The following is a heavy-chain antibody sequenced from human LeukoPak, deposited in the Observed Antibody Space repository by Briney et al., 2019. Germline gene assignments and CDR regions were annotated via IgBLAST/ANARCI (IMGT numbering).Heavy chain of an antibody. CDR2: IYYSGST. CDR1: GGSISSYY. CDR3: ARKAADWFDP. V-gene: IGHV4-59*01. J-gene: IGHJ5*02. Sequence: SGTLSLTCAVSGGSISSYYWSWIRQPPGKGLEWIGYIYYSGSTNYNPSLKSRVTISVDTSKNQFSLKLSSVTAADTAVYYCARKAADWFDPWGQGTLVTVSS.